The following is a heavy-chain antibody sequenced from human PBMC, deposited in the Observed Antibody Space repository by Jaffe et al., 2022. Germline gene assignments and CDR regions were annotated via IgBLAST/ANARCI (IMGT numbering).Heavy chain of an antibody. Sequence: QVQLVQSGAEVKKPGSSVKVSCKASGGTFSSYAISWVRQAPGQGLEWMGGIIPIFGTANYAQKFQGRVTITADESTSTAYMELSSLRSEDTAVYYCARDCQQGYSSGWYYFDYWGQGTLVTVSS. V-gene: IGHV1-69*01. CDR3: ARDCQQGYSSGWYYFDY. D-gene: IGHD6-19*01. CDR1: GGTFSSYA. J-gene: IGHJ4*02. CDR2: IIPIFGTA.